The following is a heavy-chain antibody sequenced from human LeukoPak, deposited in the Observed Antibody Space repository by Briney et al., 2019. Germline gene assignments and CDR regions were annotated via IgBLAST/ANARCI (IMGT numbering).Heavy chain of an antibody. CDR3: ARSIAAAGNWYFDL. CDR1: GGSFSGYY. Sequence: SETLSLTCAVYGGSFSGYYWSWIRQPPGKGLGWIGEINHSGSTNYNPSLKSRVTISVDTSKNQFSLKLSSVTAADTAVYYCARSIAAAGNWYFDLWGRGTLVTVSS. J-gene: IGHJ2*01. V-gene: IGHV4-34*01. CDR2: INHSGST. D-gene: IGHD6-13*01.